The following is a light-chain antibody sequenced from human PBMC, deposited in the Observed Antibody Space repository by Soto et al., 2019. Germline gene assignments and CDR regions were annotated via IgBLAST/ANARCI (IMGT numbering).Light chain of an antibody. CDR2: KAS. J-gene: IGKJ1*01. V-gene: IGKV1-5*03. CDR3: QQYSTYWT. CDR1: QSISTW. Sequence: DIQMTQSPSTLSASVGDRVTITCRASQSISTWLAWYQQKQGKAPKLLIYKASSLESGFPSRFSGSGSGTEFTLTISSLQPDDFATYYCQQYSTYWTFGQGTKVDIK.